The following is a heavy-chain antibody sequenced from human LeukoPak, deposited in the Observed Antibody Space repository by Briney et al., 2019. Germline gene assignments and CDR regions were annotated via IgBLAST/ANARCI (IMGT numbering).Heavy chain of an antibody. V-gene: IGHV4-59*11. CDR3: ARVLQNYYHMDV. D-gene: IGHD3-3*01. CDR2: IYDSGSA. J-gene: IGHJ6*03. CDR1: GVSINSHY. Sequence: SETLSLTCTVSGVSINSHYWSWIRQPPGKGLEWIGFIYDSGSANYKSSLKSRVTMTVDTSKNQFSLKLNSVSAADTAVYYCARVLQNYYHMDVWGKGATVTVSS.